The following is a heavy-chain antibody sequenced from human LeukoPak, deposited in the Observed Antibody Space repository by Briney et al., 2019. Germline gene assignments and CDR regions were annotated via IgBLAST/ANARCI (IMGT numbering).Heavy chain of an antibody. D-gene: IGHD3-3*01. Sequence: GGPLRLSCAASGFTFSSYWMHWVRQAPGKGLVWVSRINTDGSSTSYADSVKGRFTISRDNAKNTLYLQMNSLRAEDTAVYYCARDRGYYDFKNWFDPWGQGTLVTVSS. J-gene: IGHJ5*02. V-gene: IGHV3-74*01. CDR1: GFTFSSYW. CDR2: INTDGSST. CDR3: ARDRGYYDFKNWFDP.